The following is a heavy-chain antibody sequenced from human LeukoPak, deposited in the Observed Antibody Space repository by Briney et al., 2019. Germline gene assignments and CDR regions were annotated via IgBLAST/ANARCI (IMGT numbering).Heavy chain of an antibody. CDR2: ISSSSSYV. V-gene: IGHV3-21*01. J-gene: IGHJ4*02. CDR3: ARGKYSYGSGDY. Sequence: GGSLRLSCAASGFTFSSYSMNWVRQAPGKGLEWVSSISSSSSYVYYADSVKGRFTISRDNAKNSLYLQMNSLRAEDMAVYYCARGKYSYGSGDYWGQGTLVTVSS. CDR1: GFTFSSYS. D-gene: IGHD5-18*01.